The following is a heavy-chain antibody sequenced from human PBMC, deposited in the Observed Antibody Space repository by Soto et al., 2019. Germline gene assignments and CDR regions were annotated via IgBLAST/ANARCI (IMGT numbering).Heavy chain of an antibody. V-gene: IGHV3-30*18. Sequence: GGSLRLSCAASGFTFSSYGMHWVRQAPGKGLEWVAVISYDGSNKYYADSVKGRFTISRDNSKNTLYLQMNSLRAEDTAVYYCAKPPPSNKLSSSWYFDYWGQGTLVTV. CDR3: AKPPPSNKLSSSWYFDY. J-gene: IGHJ4*02. CDR1: GFTFSSYG. D-gene: IGHD6-13*01. CDR2: ISYDGSNK.